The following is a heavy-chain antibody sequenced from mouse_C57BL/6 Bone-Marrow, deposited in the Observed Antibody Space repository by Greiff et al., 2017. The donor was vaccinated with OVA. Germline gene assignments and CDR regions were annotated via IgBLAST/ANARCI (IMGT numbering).Heavy chain of an antibody. CDR1: GYTFTSYW. J-gene: IGHJ3*01. CDR3: ARGRIYYYGSRDY. V-gene: IGHV1-55*01. CDR2: IYPGSGST. Sequence: QVQLKQPGAELVKPGASVKMSCKASGYTFTSYWITWVKQRPGQGLEWIGDIYPGSGSTNYNEKFKSKATLTVDTSSSTAYMQLSSLTSEDSAVYYCARGRIYYYGSRDYWGQGTLVTVSA. D-gene: IGHD1-1*01.